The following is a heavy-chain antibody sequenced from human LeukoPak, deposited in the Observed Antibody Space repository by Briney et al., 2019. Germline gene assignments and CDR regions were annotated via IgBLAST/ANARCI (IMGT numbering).Heavy chain of an antibody. D-gene: IGHD7-27*01. CDR1: GGTFSSYA. J-gene: IGHJ4*02. V-gene: IGHV1-69*05. Sequence: GASVKVSCKASGGTFSSYAISWVRQAPGQGLEWMGGIIPISGTANYAQKFQGRVTITTDESTSTAYMELSSLRSEDTAVYYCARGDHPSGYYFDYWGQGTLVTVSS. CDR2: IIPISGTA. CDR3: ARGDHPSGYYFDY.